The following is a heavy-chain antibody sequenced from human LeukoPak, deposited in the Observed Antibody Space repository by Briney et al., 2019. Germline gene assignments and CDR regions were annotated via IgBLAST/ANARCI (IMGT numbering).Heavy chain of an antibody. CDR3: ARHHDYLWMTYRRPGDYFDF. D-gene: IGHD3-16*02. V-gene: IGHV4-39*01. J-gene: IGHJ4*02. CDR2: IYYSGET. Sequence: PSETLSLTCTASGGSISSSNYYWGWIRQPPGKGLEWIGTIYYSGETYYSPSLKSRITISRDTSKNLFSLSLTSVTAADTAVYYCARHHDYLWMTYRRPGDYFDFWGQGILVTVSS. CDR1: GGSISSSNYY.